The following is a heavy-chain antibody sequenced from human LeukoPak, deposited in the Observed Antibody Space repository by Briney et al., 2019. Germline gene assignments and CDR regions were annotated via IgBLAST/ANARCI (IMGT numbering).Heavy chain of an antibody. J-gene: IGHJ4*02. CDR1: GGTFSSYA. V-gene: IGHV1-69*01. CDR3: ARAGPSRYSSSFYFDY. Sequence: GASVKVSCKASGGTFSSYAISWVRQAPGQGLEWMGGIIPIFGTANYAQKFQGRVTITADESTSTAYMELSSLRSEDTAVYYCARAGPSRYSSSFYFDYWGQGTLVTVSS. D-gene: IGHD6-13*01. CDR2: IIPIFGTA.